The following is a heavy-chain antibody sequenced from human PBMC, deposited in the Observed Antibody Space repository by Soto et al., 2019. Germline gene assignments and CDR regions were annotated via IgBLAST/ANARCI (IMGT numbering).Heavy chain of an antibody. CDR2: IYHSGST. D-gene: IGHD5-18*01. CDR1: GGSISSGGYS. J-gene: IGHJ4*02. CDR3: ARDVDTFYFDY. V-gene: IGHV4-30-2*01. Sequence: KPSETLSLTCAVSGGSISSGGYSWSWIRQPPGKGLEWIGYIYHSGSTYYNPSLKSRVTISVDRSKNQFSLKLSSVTAADTAVYYCARDVDTFYFDYWGQGTLVTVSS.